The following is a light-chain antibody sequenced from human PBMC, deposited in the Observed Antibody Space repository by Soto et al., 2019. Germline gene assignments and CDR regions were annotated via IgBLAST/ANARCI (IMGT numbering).Light chain of an antibody. V-gene: IGKV3-20*01. CDR2: GAF. CDR3: QQYGSSGT. Sequence: EIVLTQSPGTLSLSPGERATFSCRASQSVSSNYLAWYQQKPGQAPRLLIYGAFKRATGIPDRFSGSGSGTDFTLTISGMEPEDFAVYYCQQYGSSGTFGQGTKVDIK. J-gene: IGKJ1*01. CDR1: QSVSSNY.